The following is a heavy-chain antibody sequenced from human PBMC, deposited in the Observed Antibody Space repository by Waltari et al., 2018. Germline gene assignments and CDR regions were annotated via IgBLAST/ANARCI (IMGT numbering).Heavy chain of an antibody. D-gene: IGHD3-3*01. Sequence: QVQLQESGPGLVKPSQTLSLTCTVSGGSISRGGYYWSCIRQHPGKGLEWIGYIYYSGSTYYNPSLKSLVTISVDTSKNQFSLKLSSVTAADTAVYYCARVARLYDFFDYWGQGTLVTVSS. CDR1: GGSISRGGYY. CDR3: ARVARLYDFFDY. J-gene: IGHJ4*02. V-gene: IGHV4-31*01. CDR2: IYYSGST.